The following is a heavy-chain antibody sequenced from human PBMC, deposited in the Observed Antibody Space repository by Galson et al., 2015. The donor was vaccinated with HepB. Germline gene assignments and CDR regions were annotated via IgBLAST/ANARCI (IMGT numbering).Heavy chain of an antibody. J-gene: IGHJ4*02. CDR1: GFTVSSNY. V-gene: IGHV3-66*01. D-gene: IGHD4-17*01. Sequence: SLRLSCAASGFTVSSNYMSWVRQAPGKGLEWVSVIYSGGSTYYADSVKGRFTISRDNSKNTLYLQMNSLRAEDTAVYYCARDSGAYGDLYFDYWGQGTLVTVSS. CDR3: ARDSGAYGDLYFDY. CDR2: IYSGGST.